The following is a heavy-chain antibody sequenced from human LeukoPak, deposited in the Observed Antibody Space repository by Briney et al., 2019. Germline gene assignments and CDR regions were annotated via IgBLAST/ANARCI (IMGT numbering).Heavy chain of an antibody. CDR3: ARENSGSYREFDY. CDR1: GGSISSYY. D-gene: IGHD1-26*01. Sequence: SETLSLTCTVSGGSISSYYWSWIRRPAGKGLEWIGRIYTSGSTNYNASLKNRVSMSVDTSKNQFSLKLSSVTAADTAVFYCARENSGSYREFDYWGQGTLVTVSS. J-gene: IGHJ4*02. CDR2: IYTSGST. V-gene: IGHV4-4*07.